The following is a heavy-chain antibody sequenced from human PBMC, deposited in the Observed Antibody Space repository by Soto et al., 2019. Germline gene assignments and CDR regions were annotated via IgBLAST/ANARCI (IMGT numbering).Heavy chain of an antibody. V-gene: IGHV5-51*01. D-gene: IGHD6-6*01. J-gene: IGHJ3*02. Sequence: PGESLKISCKGSGYSFTSYWIGWVRQMPGKGLEWMGIIYPGDSDTRYSPSFQGQVTISADKSISTAYLQWSSLKASDTAMYYCASRLRIAARPLYGAFDIWGQGTMVTVSS. CDR2: IYPGDSDT. CDR3: ASRLRIAARPLYGAFDI. CDR1: GYSFTSYW.